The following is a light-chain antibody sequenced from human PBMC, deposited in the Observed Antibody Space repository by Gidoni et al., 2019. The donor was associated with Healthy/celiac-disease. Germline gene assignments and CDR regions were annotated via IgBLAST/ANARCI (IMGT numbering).Light chain of an antibody. CDR3: SSYTSSAGV. CDR1: SRDVGGYNY. J-gene: IGLJ1*01. Sequence: QSALTQPASVSGSPGQSITISCPGTSRDVGGYNYVSWYQQHPGKAPKLMIYDVSHRPSGVSNRFSGSKSGNTASLTISGLQAEDEADYYSSSYTSSAGVFGTGTKVTVL. CDR2: DVS. V-gene: IGLV2-14*03.